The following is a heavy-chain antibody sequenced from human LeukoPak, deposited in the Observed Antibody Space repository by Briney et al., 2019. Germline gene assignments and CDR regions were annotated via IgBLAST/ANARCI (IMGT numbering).Heavy chain of an antibody. CDR3: ARHLRPAAGKTFDY. CDR1: GGSISSYY. D-gene: IGHD6-13*01. Sequence: SETLSLTCTVSGGSISSYYWSWIRQPPGKGLEWIGYSYYSGSTNYNPSLKSRVTISVDTSKNQFSLKLSSVTAADTAVYYCARHLRPAAGKTFDYWGQGTLVTVSS. J-gene: IGHJ4*02. V-gene: IGHV4-59*01. CDR2: SYYSGST.